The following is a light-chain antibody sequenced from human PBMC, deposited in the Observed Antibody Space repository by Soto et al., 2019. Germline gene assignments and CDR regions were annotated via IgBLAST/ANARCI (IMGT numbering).Light chain of an antibody. V-gene: IGKV1-39*01. CDR1: QSISNY. J-gene: IGKJ1*01. Sequence: DIQMTQSPSSLSASVGDRVTITCRASQSISNYLNWYQQKPGKAPNLLIYAASTLQSGVPSRFSGSGSGTDFTLTISSLQPEDFATYYCQQTYITPQAFGQGTKVDIK. CDR2: AAS. CDR3: QQTYITPQA.